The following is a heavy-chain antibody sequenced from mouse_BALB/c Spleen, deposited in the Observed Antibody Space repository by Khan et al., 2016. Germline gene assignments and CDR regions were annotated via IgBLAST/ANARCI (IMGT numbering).Heavy chain of an antibody. CDR2: ISYSGST. J-gene: IGHJ3*01. Sequence: EVQLQESGPGLVKPSQSLSLTCTVTGYSITSDYAWNWIRQFPGNKLEWMGYISYSGSTSYNPSLKSRVSITRDTSKNQFFLQLNSVTSEDTATYDCARERDGWFAYWGQGTLVTVSA. D-gene: IGHD3-3*01. CDR3: ARERDGWFAY. CDR1: GYSITSDYA. V-gene: IGHV3-2*02.